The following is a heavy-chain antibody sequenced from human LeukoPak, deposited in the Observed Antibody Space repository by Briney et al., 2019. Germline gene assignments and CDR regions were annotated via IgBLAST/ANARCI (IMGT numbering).Heavy chain of an antibody. CDR3: ARGVILVAGRKRSYSFDP. D-gene: IGHD6-19*01. J-gene: IGHJ5*02. Sequence: PSETLSLTCVLSGGSFTNYNWTWIRQSPGKGLEWIGEIHHSGSTNDNPSLKGRVTISVDTSNNLFSLNLTSVTAADTGVYYCARGVILVAGRKRSYSFDPWGQGTLVTVSS. CDR2: IHHSGST. V-gene: IGHV4-34*01. CDR1: GGSFTNYN.